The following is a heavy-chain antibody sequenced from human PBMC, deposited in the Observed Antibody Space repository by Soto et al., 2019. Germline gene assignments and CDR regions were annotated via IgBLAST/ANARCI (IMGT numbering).Heavy chain of an antibody. CDR3: ARGHYDFWSGYYWFDY. CDR1: GGSISSGGYY. V-gene: IGHV4-31*03. Sequence: SETLSLTCTVSGGSISSGGYYWSWIRQHPGKGLEWIGYIYYSGSTYYNPSLKSRVTISVDTSKNQFSLKLSSVTAADTAVYYCARGHYDFWSGYYWFDYWGQGTLVTVSS. D-gene: IGHD3-3*01. CDR2: IYYSGST. J-gene: IGHJ4*02.